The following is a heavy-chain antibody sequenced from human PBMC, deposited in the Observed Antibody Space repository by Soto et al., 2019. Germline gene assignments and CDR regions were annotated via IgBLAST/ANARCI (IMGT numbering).Heavy chain of an antibody. CDR1: GVSLTTNNW. D-gene: IGHD2-15*01. CDR2: IYQTGNT. CDR3: ARGGYCSGGSCSGWFDS. J-gene: IGHJ5*01. Sequence: QVQLQESGPGLVKPSETLSLTCAVSGVSLTTNNWWTWVRQAPGKGLEWVGDIYQTGNTNYNPSLNSRFIASLDMSKNQFFLKLTSVTAADTAIYYCARGGYCSGGSCSGWFDSWGLGTLVTVSS. V-gene: IGHV4-4*02.